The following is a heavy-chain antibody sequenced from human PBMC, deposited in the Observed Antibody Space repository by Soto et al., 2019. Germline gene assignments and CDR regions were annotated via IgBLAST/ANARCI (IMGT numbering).Heavy chain of an antibody. V-gene: IGHV6-1*01. CDR2: TYYRSKWYN. CDR1: GDSVSSNRAA. J-gene: IGHJ6*02. CDR3: TRTLSGMDV. Sequence: SETLSLTCAISGDSVSSNRAAWNFSMQSPSRGLEWLGRTYYRSKWYNEYAVSVKSPITINPDTSKNQFSLQLTSVSPEDTAVYYCTRTLSGMDVWGQGTTVTVSS.